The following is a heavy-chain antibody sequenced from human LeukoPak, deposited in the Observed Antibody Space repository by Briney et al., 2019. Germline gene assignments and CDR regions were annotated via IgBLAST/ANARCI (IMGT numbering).Heavy chain of an antibody. CDR2: ISGSGGCT. Sequence: GGALRLSCAASGFTFSSYAVSWVRQAPGKGLEWVSAISGSGGCTYYADSVKGRFTISRDNSKNTLYLQMNSLRAEDTAVYYCAKGEASGWYYFDYWGQGTLVTVSS. CDR1: GFTFSSYA. D-gene: IGHD6-19*01. J-gene: IGHJ4*02. CDR3: AKGEASGWYYFDY. V-gene: IGHV3-23*01.